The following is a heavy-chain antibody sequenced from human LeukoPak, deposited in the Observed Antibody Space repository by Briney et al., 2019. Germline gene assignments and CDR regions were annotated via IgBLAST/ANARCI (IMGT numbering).Heavy chain of an antibody. CDR1: GGSISSGGYY. D-gene: IGHD6-19*01. CDR3: ARLRGWFYNWFDP. Sequence: SETLSLTCTVSGGSISSGGYYWSWIRQPPGKGLEWIGYIYDSGSTYYNPSLKSRVSISVRTSKNQFSLKLSSVTAADTAVYYCARLRGWFYNWFDPWGQGTLVTVSS. V-gene: IGHV4-31*03. J-gene: IGHJ5*02. CDR2: IYDSGST.